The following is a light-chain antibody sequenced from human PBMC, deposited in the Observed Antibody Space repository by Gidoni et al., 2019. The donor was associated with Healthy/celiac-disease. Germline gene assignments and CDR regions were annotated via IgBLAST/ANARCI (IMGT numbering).Light chain of an antibody. J-gene: IGLJ2*01. CDR1: SSHVGGYNY. CDR2: EVS. V-gene: IGLV2-14*01. CDR3: SSYTSSSTLWVV. Sequence: HSALTQPASVSGSPGQSLTISCTGTSSHVGGYNYVSWYQQHPGKAPKLMIYEVSNRPSGVSNRFSGSKSGNTASLTSSGLQAEDEADYYCSSYTSSSTLWVVFGGGTKLTVL.